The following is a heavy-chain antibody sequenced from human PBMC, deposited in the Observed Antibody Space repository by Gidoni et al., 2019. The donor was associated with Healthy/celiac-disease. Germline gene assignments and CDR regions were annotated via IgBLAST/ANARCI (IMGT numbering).Heavy chain of an antibody. D-gene: IGHD3-22*01. CDR2: INPNSGGT. CDR3: ARGPSSGYYKYYFDY. CDR1: GYTLTGYY. Sequence: QVQLVQSGAEVKKPGASVKVSCTASGYTLTGYYMHWVRQAPGQGLEWMGRINPNSGGTNYAQKFQGRVTMTRDTSISTAYMELSRLRSDDTAVYYCARGPSSGYYKYYFDYWGQGTLVTVSS. J-gene: IGHJ4*02. V-gene: IGHV1-2*06.